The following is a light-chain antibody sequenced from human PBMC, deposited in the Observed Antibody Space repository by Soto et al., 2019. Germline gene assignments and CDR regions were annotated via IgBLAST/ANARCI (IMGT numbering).Light chain of an antibody. V-gene: IGKV3-11*01. Sequence: EIFLTQSPATPSLSHRERAPLSRRASQSVSSYLAWYQQKPGQAPRLLIYDASNRATGIPARFSGSGSGTDFTLTISSLEPEDFAVYYCQQRSNWPPITFGQGTRLEIK. CDR3: QQRSNWPPIT. J-gene: IGKJ5*01. CDR2: DAS. CDR1: QSVSSY.